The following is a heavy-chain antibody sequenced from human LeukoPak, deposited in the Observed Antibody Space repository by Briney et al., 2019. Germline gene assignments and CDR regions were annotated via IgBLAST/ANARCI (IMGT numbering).Heavy chain of an antibody. Sequence: PSQTLSLTCTVSGGSISSGSHYWSWIRQPAGKGLEWIGRIYTSGSTNYNPSLKSRVTISVDTSKNQFSLKLSSVTAADTAVYYCARVAHYYYMDVWGKGTTVTVFS. CDR2: IYTSGST. J-gene: IGHJ6*03. CDR1: GGSISSGSHY. V-gene: IGHV4-61*02. CDR3: ARVAHYYYMDV.